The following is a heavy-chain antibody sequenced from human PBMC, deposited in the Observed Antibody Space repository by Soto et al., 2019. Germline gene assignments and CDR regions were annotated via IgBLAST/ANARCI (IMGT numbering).Heavy chain of an antibody. CDR3: ASSSPVVTAP. CDR1: GGSISSGGYY. Sequence: QVQLQESGPGLVKPSQTLSLTCTVSGGSISSGGYYWSWIRQHPGKGLEWIGYIYYSGSTYYNPSLKRPITISVDTSKNQFSLKLSSVTAADTAVYYSASSSPVVTAPWGQGTLVTVSS. J-gene: IGHJ5*02. CDR2: IYYSGST. V-gene: IGHV4-31*01. D-gene: IGHD2-21*02.